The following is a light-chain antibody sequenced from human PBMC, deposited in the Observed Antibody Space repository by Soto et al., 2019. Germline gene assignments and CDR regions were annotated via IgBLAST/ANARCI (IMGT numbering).Light chain of an antibody. Sequence: EIVLAQSPGVLSLSPGDRATLSCRASQSVDSAFFAWYQQKSGQAPRLLIYGASNRVTGIPGRFSGSRSGTDFTLTISRLEPEDFAVYYCQQYGSSLFTFGPGTKVDIK. CDR2: GAS. J-gene: IGKJ3*01. V-gene: IGKV3-20*01. CDR1: QSVDSAF. CDR3: QQYGSSLFT.